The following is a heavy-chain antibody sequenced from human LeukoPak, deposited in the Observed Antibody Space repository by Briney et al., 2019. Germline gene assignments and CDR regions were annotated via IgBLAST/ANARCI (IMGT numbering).Heavy chain of an antibody. CDR2: ISGGST. CDR3: AKCGELYPDY. Sequence: GGSLRLSCAASGFTFSSYAMSWVRQAPGKGLEWVSAISGGSTYYADSVKGRFTISRDNSKNTLYLQMNSLRAEDTAVYYCAKCGELYPDYWGQGTLVTVSS. J-gene: IGHJ4*02. V-gene: IGHV3-23*01. CDR1: GFTFSSYA. D-gene: IGHD1-7*01.